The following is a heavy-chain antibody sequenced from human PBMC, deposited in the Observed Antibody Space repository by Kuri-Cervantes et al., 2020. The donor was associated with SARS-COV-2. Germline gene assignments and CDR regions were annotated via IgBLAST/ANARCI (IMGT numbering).Heavy chain of an antibody. D-gene: IGHD3-22*01. CDR2: IYYSGST. Sequence: GSLRLSCTVSGGSVSSGSYYWSWIRQPPGKGLEWIGYIYYSGSTNYNPSLKSRVTISVDMSKNQFSLKLSSVTAADTAVYYCARSGYYSRGVTYYYMDVWDKGTTVTVSS. CDR3: ARSGYYSRGVTYYYMDV. J-gene: IGHJ6*03. V-gene: IGHV4-61*01. CDR1: GGSVSSGSYY.